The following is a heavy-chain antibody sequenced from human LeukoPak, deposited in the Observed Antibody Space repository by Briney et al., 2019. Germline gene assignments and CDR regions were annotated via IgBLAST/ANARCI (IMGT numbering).Heavy chain of an antibody. V-gene: IGHV3-64D*06. D-gene: IGHD5-12*01. J-gene: IGHJ1*01. Sequence: GGSLRLSCSASGFTFRDYPIHWVRQAPGEGLQYVSAISSAGGTTYYADSVRGRFTISRDNSENTLYLQMSSLRAEDTALYYCVKVGDSGYGEYYQHWGQGTLVTVSS. CDR1: GFTFRDYP. CDR2: ISSAGGTT. CDR3: VKVGDSGYGEYYQH.